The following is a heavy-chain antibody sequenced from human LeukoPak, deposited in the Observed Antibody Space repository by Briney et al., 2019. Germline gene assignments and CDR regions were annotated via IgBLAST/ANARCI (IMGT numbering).Heavy chain of an antibody. CDR3: VRDQGDVAVAGNLDY. J-gene: IGHJ4*02. CDR2: ISAYNDNT. V-gene: IGHV1-18*01. Sequence: ASVKVSCKASGYTFTSYGISWVRQAPGQGLEWMGWISAYNDNTNYAQKLQGRVTMTTDTSTSTAYMELRSLRSDDTAVYYCVRDQGDVAVAGNLDYWGQGTLVTVSS. CDR1: GYTFTSYG. D-gene: IGHD6-19*01.